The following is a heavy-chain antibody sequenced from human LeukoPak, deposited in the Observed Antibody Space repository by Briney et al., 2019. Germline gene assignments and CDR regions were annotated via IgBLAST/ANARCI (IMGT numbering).Heavy chain of an antibody. V-gene: IGHV3-30*03. CDR2: ISYDGSNK. Sequence: GGSLRLSCAASGFTFSSYGMHWVRQAPGKGLEWVAVISYDGSNKYYADSVKGRFTISRDNSKNTLYPQMNSLRAEDTVVYYCAREGRDGYKNPSDYWGQGTLVTVSS. J-gene: IGHJ4*02. CDR1: GFTFSSYG. CDR3: AREGRDGYKNPSDY. D-gene: IGHD5-24*01.